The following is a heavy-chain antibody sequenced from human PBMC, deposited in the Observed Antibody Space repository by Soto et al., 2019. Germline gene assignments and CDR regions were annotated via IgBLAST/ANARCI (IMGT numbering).Heavy chain of an antibody. Sequence: ASVKVSCKASGYTFTSYAISWVRQAPGQGLEWMGWISAYNGNTNYAQKLQGRVTMTTDTYTSTAYMELRSLRSDDTAGYYCARGFDIVVVPAATNYYYYGMDVWGQGTTVTVSS. V-gene: IGHV1-18*01. D-gene: IGHD2-2*01. J-gene: IGHJ6*02. CDR3: ARGFDIVVVPAATNYYYYGMDV. CDR2: ISAYNGNT. CDR1: GYTFTSYA.